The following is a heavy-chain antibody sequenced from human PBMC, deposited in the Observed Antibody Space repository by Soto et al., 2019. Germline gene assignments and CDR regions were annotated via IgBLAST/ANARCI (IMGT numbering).Heavy chain of an antibody. J-gene: IGHJ6*03. CDR1: SGSISSSNW. D-gene: IGHD6-13*01. CDR3: ARARIAAAVFGYYYYMDV. V-gene: IGHV4-4*02. CDR2: IYHSGST. Sequence: PSETLSLTCAVSSGSISSSNWWSWVRQPPGKGLEWIGEIYHSGSTNYNPSLKSRVTISVDKSKNQFSLKLSSVTAADTAVYYCARARIAAAVFGYYYYMDVWGKGTTVNVSS.